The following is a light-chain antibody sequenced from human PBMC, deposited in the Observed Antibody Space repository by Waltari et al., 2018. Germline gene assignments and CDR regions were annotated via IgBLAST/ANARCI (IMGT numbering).Light chain of an antibody. CDR3: QQYHSYSLT. J-gene: IGKJ4*01. CDR2: KAS. Sequence: RVTITCWASQSISSWLAWYQQKPGKAPKLLIYKASTLESGVPSRFSGSGSGTEFTLTISSLQPDDFATYYCQQYHSYSLTFGGGTKVEIK. V-gene: IGKV1-5*03. CDR1: QSISSW.